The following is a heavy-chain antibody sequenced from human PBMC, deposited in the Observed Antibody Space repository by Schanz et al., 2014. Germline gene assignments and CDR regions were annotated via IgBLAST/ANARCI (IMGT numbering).Heavy chain of an antibody. CDR3: ARVRPGVAIDP. CDR2: IDYRGNP. J-gene: IGHJ5*02. V-gene: IGHV4-31*03. Sequence: QLQESGPGLVKPSETLSLTCSVSGGSISSCGYFWTWIRQHPGKGLGWIGHIDYRGNPYYNEPDKGRLTISLHAAENQFSLQLATVTAADAAVYYCARVRPGVAIDPWGQGTLVTVSS. CDR1: GGSISSCGYF.